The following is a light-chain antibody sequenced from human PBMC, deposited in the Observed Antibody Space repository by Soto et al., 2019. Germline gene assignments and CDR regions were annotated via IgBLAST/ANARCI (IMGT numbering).Light chain of an antibody. CDR3: QSFDVSLSGGDWV. J-gene: IGLJ3*02. Sequence: QSVLTQPPSVSGAPGQRVTISCTGSSSNIGAGYDVHWYQQLPGTVPKLLIYDNNNRPSGVPDRFSGSKSGTSASLAITGLQAEDEADYYCQSFDVSLSGGDWVFGGGNQLTVL. CDR2: DNN. V-gene: IGLV1-40*01. CDR1: SSNIGAGYD.